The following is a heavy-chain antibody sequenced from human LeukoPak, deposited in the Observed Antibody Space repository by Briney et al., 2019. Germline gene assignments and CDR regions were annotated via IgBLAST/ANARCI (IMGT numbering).Heavy chain of an antibody. CDR3: ARRLNGYNVGGRDYFGMDV. J-gene: IGHJ6*02. CDR2: IYYNGNT. V-gene: IGHV4-61*08. CDR1: GGSISSGDYY. Sequence: SETLSLTCTVSGGSISSGDYYWSWIRQPPGKGLEWIGYIYYNGNTKYNPSLKSRVTISLNTSNNQFSLMLNSVTAADTAVYYCARRLNGYNVGGRDYFGMDVWGQGTTVTVS. D-gene: IGHD5-12*01.